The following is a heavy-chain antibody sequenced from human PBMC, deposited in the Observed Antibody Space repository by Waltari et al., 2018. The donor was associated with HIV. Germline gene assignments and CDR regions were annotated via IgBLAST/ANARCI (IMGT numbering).Heavy chain of an antibody. CDR3: ARDICNGGSCYSYYFDY. V-gene: IGHV1-2*02. CDR2: INPDNGGT. D-gene: IGHD2-15*01. Sequence: GYTFTGYYMHWVRQAPGQGLEWMGWINPDNGGTKYAQKFQGRVTMTRDTSISTAYMELSRLRSNDTAVYYCARDICNGGSCYSYYFDYWGQGTLVTVSS. J-gene: IGHJ4*02. CDR1: GYTFTGYY.